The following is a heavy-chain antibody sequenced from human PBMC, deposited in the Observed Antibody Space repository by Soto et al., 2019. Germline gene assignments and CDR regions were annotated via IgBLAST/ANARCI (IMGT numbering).Heavy chain of an antibody. CDR1: GGSFMSYS. V-gene: IGHV1-69*02. J-gene: IGHJ6*03. D-gene: IGHD2-15*01. CDR3: AKSLLFVDHAYMDV. Sequence: GASVKVSCKASGGSFMSYSLTWVRQANGQGLGWMGRIIPIQNKANYALKFQDRVTITADRSTRTAYMELRSLRPEDTAVYYCAKSLLFVDHAYMDVWGKGTTVTVSS. CDR2: IIPIQNKA.